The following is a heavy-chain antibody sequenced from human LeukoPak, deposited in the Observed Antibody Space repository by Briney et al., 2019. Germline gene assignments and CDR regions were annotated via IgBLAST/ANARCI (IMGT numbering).Heavy chain of an antibody. J-gene: IGHJ4*02. CDR3: AKDQSLRRGGNNAFDY. V-gene: IGHV3-23*01. CDR1: GFTFSSYA. Sequence: GGSLRLSCAASGFTFSSYAMNGLRQAPGKGLGWVSVISGSGGSTYYADSVKGRFTISRDNSKSTLYLQMNSLRAEDTAVYYCAKDQSLRRGGNNAFDYWGQGTLVTVSS. D-gene: IGHD5-24*01. CDR2: ISGSGGST.